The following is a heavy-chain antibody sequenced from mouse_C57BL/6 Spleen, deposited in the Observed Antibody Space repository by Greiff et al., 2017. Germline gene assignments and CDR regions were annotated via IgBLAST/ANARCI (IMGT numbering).Heavy chain of an antibody. Sequence: VQLKQSGAELVRPGASVKLSCTASGFNIKDDYMHWVKQRPEQGLEWIGWIDPENGDTEYASKFQGKATITADTSSNTAYLQLSSLTSEDTAVYYCTTPIYYYGSSYDYWGQGTLVTVSA. CDR3: TTPIYYYGSSYDY. J-gene: IGHJ3*01. CDR1: GFNIKDDY. D-gene: IGHD1-1*01. CDR2: IDPENGDT. V-gene: IGHV14-4*01.